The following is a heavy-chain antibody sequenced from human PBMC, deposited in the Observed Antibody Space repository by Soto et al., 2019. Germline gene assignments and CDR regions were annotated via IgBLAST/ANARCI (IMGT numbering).Heavy chain of an antibody. D-gene: IGHD2-21*02. CDR1: GGTFSSYA. CDR2: IIPIFGTA. Sequence: GASVKVSCKASGGTFSSYAISWVRQAPGQGLEWMGGIIPIFGTANYAQKFQGRVTITADESTSTAYMELSSLRSEDTAVYYCAKHIVVVTAIDYYYGMDVWGQGTTVTVSS. J-gene: IGHJ6*02. V-gene: IGHV1-69*13. CDR3: AKHIVVVTAIDYYYGMDV.